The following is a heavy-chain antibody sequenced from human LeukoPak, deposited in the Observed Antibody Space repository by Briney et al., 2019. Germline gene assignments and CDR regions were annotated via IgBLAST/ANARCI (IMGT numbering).Heavy chain of an antibody. V-gene: IGHV4-59*12. J-gene: IGHJ4*02. CDR2: IYYSGST. D-gene: IGHD6-19*01. CDR3: ARGIAVAGTRGRYYFDY. Sequence: PSETLSLTCTVSGGSISSYYWSWIRQPPGKGLEWIGYIYYSGSTNYNPSLKSRVTISVDTSKNQFSLKLSSVTAADTAVYYCARGIAVAGTRGRYYFDYWGQGTLVTVSS. CDR1: GGSISSYY.